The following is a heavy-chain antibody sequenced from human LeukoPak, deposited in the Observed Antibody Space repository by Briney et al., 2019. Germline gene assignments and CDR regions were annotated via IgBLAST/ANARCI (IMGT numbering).Heavy chain of an antibody. Sequence: PGRSLRLSCAASGFSFSDYAMHWVRQAPGKGLEWVAVISYDGSNKYYTDSVKGRFTISRDNSKNGLYLQMNSLRADNTAVYFCARSIVGEITHWAFDIWGQGTMVTISS. CDR1: GFSFSDYA. V-gene: IGHV3-30*04. D-gene: IGHD1-26*01. CDR3: ARSIVGEITHWAFDI. J-gene: IGHJ3*02. CDR2: ISYDGSNK.